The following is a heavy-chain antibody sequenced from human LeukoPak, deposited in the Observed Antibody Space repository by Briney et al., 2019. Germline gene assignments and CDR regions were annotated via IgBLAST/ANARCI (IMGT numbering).Heavy chain of an antibody. D-gene: IGHD1-26*01. CDR2: ISGNSVTI. CDR3: AKILSGTYSFDL. Sequence: GESLRLSCTASGSTFSTYPMTWVRQAPGQGLEWVSAISGNSVTIYYADSVKGRFTISRDNSKNTLYLQMYSLRAEDTAVYYCAKILSGTYSFDLWGQGTLVAVSS. V-gene: IGHV3-23*01. J-gene: IGHJ4*02. CDR1: GSTFSTYP.